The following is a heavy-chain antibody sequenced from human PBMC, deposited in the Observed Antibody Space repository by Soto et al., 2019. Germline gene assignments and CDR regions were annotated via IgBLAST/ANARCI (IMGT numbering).Heavy chain of an antibody. J-gene: IGHJ4*02. CDR1: GFTFSSYA. CDR3: AKDYCSGGSCYDY. D-gene: IGHD2-15*01. CDR2: ISGSGGST. Sequence: GGSLRLSCAASGFTFSSYAMSWVRQAPGKGLEWVSVISGSGGSTYYADSVKGRFTISRDNSKNTLYLQMNSLRAEDTAVYYCAKDYCSGGSCYDYWGQGTLVTVSS. V-gene: IGHV3-23*01.